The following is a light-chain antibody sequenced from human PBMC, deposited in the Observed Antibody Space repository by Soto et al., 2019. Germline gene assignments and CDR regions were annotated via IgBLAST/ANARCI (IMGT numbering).Light chain of an antibody. CDR3: QQYGSSPVT. V-gene: IGKV3-20*01. Sequence: EIVLTQSPGTLSLSPGERATLSCRASQSVSSDFLAWYQQKSGQAPRLLIYGASGRATGISDRFSGSGSGTDFTLTISRLEPEDFAVYYCQQYGSSPVTFGGGTKVDI. CDR2: GAS. CDR1: QSVSSDF. J-gene: IGKJ4*01.